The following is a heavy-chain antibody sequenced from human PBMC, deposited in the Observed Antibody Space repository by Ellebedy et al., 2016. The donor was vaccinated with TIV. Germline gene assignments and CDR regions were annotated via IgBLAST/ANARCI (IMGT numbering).Heavy chain of an antibody. J-gene: IGHJ6*02. CDR3: ARAREPGYFAYYYYGMDV. Sequence: GESLKISCAASGFPFNSHSMNWVRQAPGKGLEWVSYISSSSTTIYYADSVKGRFTISRDNAKNSLYLQMNSLRDEDTAVYYCARAREPGYFAYYYYGMDVWGQGTTVTVSS. CDR1: GFPFNSHS. CDR2: ISSSSTTI. V-gene: IGHV3-48*02. D-gene: IGHD3-9*01.